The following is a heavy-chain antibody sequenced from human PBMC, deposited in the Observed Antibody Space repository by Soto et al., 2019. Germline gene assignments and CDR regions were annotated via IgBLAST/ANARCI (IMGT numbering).Heavy chain of an antibody. V-gene: IGHV3-48*02. CDR1: GFTFSSYS. Sequence: GGSLRLSCAASGFTFSSYSMNWVRQAPGKGLEWVSYISSSSSTIYYADSVKGRFSISRDNAKNSLYLQMNSLRDEDTAVYYCARKRACGSSSCYAFDIWGQGTMVTVSS. CDR2: ISSSSSTI. CDR3: ARKRACGSSSCYAFDI. D-gene: IGHD6-13*01. J-gene: IGHJ3*02.